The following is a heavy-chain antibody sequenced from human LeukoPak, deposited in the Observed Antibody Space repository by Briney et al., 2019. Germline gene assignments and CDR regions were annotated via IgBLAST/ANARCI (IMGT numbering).Heavy chain of an antibody. Sequence: GGSLRLSCAASGFTFSTYAMTWVRQTPGKGLEWVAVISYDGSNKYYADSVKGRFTISRDNSKNTLYLQMNSLRAEDTAVYYCANEAGRALRENYWGQGTLVTVSS. V-gene: IGHV3-30*18. J-gene: IGHJ4*02. CDR3: ANEAGRALRENY. CDR1: GFTFSTYA. CDR2: ISYDGSNK. D-gene: IGHD6-19*01.